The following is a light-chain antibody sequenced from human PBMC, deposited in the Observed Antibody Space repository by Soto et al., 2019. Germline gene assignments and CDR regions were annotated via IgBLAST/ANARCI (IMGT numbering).Light chain of an antibody. Sequence: EIVLAHSPDTLSVSPCERATLSCRASQTVGSNLAWYQQKPGQAPRLPIYGASTRASDTPARFSGSGSVTEFALTISSLQSEDFAVYYCQQYGSSWTFGQGTKVDIK. J-gene: IGKJ1*01. CDR1: QTVGSN. CDR3: QQYGSSWT. V-gene: IGKV3D-15*01. CDR2: GAS.